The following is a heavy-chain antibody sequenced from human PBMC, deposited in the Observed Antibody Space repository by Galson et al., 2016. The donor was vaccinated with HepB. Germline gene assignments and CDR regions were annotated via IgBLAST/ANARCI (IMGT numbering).Heavy chain of an antibody. D-gene: IGHD6-13*01. V-gene: IGHV3-15*01. CDR1: GFTFSNAW. Sequence: SLRLSCAASGFTFSNAWMTWVRQAPGKGLEWVGRIKSKTDGGTTDYAAPVKGRFIISRDDSRNTVYLQMNSLKTEDTAVYYCTTYRIAAADFDYWGQGTLVTVSS. CDR3: TTYRIAAADFDY. J-gene: IGHJ4*02. CDR2: IKSKTDGGTT.